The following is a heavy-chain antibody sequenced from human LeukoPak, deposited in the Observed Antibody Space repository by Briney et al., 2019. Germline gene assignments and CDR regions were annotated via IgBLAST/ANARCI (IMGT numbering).Heavy chain of an antibody. CDR2: IQPDGGVT. V-gene: IGHV3-7*01. D-gene: IGHD4-17*01. CDR1: GFTFSSYW. Sequence: GGSLRLSCAASGFTFSSYWMSWVRQGPGKGLEWVASIQPDGGVTFYLDSVKGRFTISRDNAKSSVFLQMNSLRAEDTAVYYCARLFGGVTTFDFWGQRTLVTASS. J-gene: IGHJ5*01. CDR3: ARLFGGVTTFDF.